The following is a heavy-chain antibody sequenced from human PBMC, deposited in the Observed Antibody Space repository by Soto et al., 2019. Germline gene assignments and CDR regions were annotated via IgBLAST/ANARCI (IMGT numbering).Heavy chain of an antibody. Sequence: QVQLVESGGGVVQPGSSLRLSCAASGFTFSTYALHWVRQAPGKGLERVAVISSDGSNNYYADSAKGRFTISRDNSTNTIDLQMNSLRAADTAVCSCVRYRVGVTATYAFDIWGQGAMVSVSS. D-gene: IGHD2-21*02. CDR1: GFTFSTYA. V-gene: IGHV3-30-3*01. CDR3: VRYRVGVTATYAFDI. CDR2: ISSDGSNN. J-gene: IGHJ3*02.